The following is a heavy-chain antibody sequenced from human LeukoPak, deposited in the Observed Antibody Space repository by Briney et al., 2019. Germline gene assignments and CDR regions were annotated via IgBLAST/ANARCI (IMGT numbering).Heavy chain of an antibody. J-gene: IGHJ4*02. V-gene: IGHV4-31*03. D-gene: IGHD5-12*01. Sequence: TSETLSLTCTVSGGSISSGGYYWSWIRQHPGTGLEWIVYIYYSGSTYYNPSLKSRVTISVDTSENQFSLKLSSVTAADTAVYYCARDRGPYSGYDSYYFDYWGQGTLVTVSS. CDR3: ARDRGPYSGYDSYYFDY. CDR2: IYYSGST. CDR1: GGSISSGGYY.